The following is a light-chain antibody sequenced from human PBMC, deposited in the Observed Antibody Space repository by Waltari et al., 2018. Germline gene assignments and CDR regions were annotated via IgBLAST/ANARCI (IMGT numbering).Light chain of an antibody. CDR2: XVT. V-gene: IGLV2-11*01. J-gene: IGLJ1*01. Sequence: LXQXRSVXGSPGXXXSISCTGANSEISDXNHISWYQHHPGKAPKLMIFXVTKRPSGXPXRFSXSXXGXTASLTISGLQAEDEAXXXCCSXVGSVYVFGXXXXVTVL. CDR1: NSEISDXNH. CDR3: CSXVGSVYV.